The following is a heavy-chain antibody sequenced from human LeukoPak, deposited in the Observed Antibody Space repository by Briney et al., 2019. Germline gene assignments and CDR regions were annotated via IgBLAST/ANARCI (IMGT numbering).Heavy chain of an antibody. D-gene: IGHD3-16*01. CDR3: GKEGGA. J-gene: IGHJ5*02. V-gene: IGHV3-23*01. CDR1: GFRFSDFT. Sequence: GGSLRLSCAAPGFRFSDFTMTWVRQAPGKGPEWVSAIGGRGGSTYYADSLGGRFTISRDNSKDMVYLQMNSLKVEDTATYYCGKEGGAWGQGTKVTVSS. CDR2: IGGRGGST.